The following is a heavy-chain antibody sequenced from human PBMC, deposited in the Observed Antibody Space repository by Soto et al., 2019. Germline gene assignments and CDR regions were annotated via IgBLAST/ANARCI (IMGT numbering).Heavy chain of an antibody. V-gene: IGHV3-23*01. Sequence: GGSLRLSCEASGFRFRSYAMGWVRQAPGKGLEWVAIIIGNGGSTYYADSVKGRFTISRDNSKNTLYLQMNGLRAEDTALYYCARDPFAGEAADVVPSGYWGQGALVTVSS. J-gene: IGHJ4*02. CDR3: ARDPFAGEAADVVPSGY. D-gene: IGHD6-13*01. CDR1: GFRFRSYA. CDR2: IIGNGGST.